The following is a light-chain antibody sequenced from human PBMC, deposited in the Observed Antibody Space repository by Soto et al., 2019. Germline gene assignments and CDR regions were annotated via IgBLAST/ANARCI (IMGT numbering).Light chain of an antibody. J-gene: IGKJ1*01. V-gene: IGKV3-20*01. CDR1: HTISNIY. Sequence: EIVLTQSPGTLSLSPGESAPLSCRASHTISNIYLAWYQQKPGQAPRLLMYGISRRATGIPDRFSGSGSGTDFTLTITRLEPEDFAVYYCQQYVTSSPRTFGQGTKVDI. CDR3: QQYVTSSPRT. CDR2: GIS.